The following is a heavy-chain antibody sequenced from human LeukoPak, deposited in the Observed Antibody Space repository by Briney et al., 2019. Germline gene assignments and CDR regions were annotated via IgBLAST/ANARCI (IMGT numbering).Heavy chain of an antibody. CDR3: ATGGLGGRYYDSSGYYYVWFDP. J-gene: IGHJ5*02. Sequence: ASVKVSCKVSGYTLTELSMHWVRQAPGKGLEWMGGFDPEDGETIYAQKFQGRVTMTEDTSTDTAYMELSSLRSEDTAVYYCATGGLGGRYYDSSGYYYVWFDPRGQGTLVTVSS. D-gene: IGHD3-22*01. CDR2: FDPEDGET. V-gene: IGHV1-24*01. CDR1: GYTLTELS.